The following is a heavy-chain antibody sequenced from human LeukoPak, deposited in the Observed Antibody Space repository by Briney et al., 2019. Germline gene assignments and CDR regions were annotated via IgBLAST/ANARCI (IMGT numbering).Heavy chain of an antibody. CDR1: GFTFSRYG. J-gene: IGHJ4*02. Sequence: PGGSLRLSCAASGFTFSRYGMHWVRQAPGKGLEGVAVIWYDGSNKYYADSVKGRFTISRDNPKNTLYLQMNSLRAEDTAVYYCARVSSGWYPYFDYWGQGTLVTVSS. V-gene: IGHV3-33*01. D-gene: IGHD6-19*01. CDR2: IWYDGSNK. CDR3: ARVSSGWYPYFDY.